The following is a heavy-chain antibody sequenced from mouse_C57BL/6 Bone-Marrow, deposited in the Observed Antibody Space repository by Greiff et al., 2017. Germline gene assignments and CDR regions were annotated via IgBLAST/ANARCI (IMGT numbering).Heavy chain of an antibody. D-gene: IGHD4-1*01. Sequence: EVKLVESGGGLVKPGGSLKFSCAASGFTFSDYGMHWVRQAPEKGLEWVAYISSGSSTNYYADTVKGRFTISRDNAKNTLFLQMTSLRSEDAAMYFCARGTGRYFDYWGQGTTLTVSS. CDR1: GFTFSDYG. CDR3: ARGTGRYFDY. V-gene: IGHV5-17*01. J-gene: IGHJ2*01. CDR2: ISSGSSTN.